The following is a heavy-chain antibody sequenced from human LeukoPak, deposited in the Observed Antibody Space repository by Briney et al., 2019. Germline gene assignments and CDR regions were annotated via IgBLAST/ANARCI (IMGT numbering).Heavy chain of an antibody. V-gene: IGHV3-7*01. CDR1: GFTFSSYW. J-gene: IGHJ4*02. D-gene: IGHD6-25*01. CDR2: INQDGSET. CDR3: ARDGAAPGLYFDS. Sequence: GGSLRLSCAASGFTFSSYWMIWVRQAPGKGMELVANINQDGSETSYVDSVKGRFAIFRDNARNSLYLQTNSMRAEDTAVYYCARDGAAPGLYFDSWGQGTLVTVSS.